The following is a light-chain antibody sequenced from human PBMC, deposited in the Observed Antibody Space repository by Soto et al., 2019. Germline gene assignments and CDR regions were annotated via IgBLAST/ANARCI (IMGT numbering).Light chain of an antibody. CDR2: GAS. V-gene: IGKV3-15*01. J-gene: IGKJ1*01. CDR1: LTMNNN. CDR3: QQYNERPPWT. Sequence: EIVMTQSPATLSVSPGESVTLSCRASLTMNNNIAWYQHKPGQAPRLIIFGASSRATGVPGRFSGSGFGTEFTLSISSLQSEDFAVYYCQQYNERPPWTFGQGTTVE.